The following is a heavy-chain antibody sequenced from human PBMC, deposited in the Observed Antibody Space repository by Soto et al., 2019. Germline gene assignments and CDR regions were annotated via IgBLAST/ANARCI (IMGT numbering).Heavy chain of an antibody. Sequence: QVQLVQSGAEVKKPGSSVKVSCKASGGTFSSYAISWVRQAPGQGLEWMGGIIPIFGTANYAQKFQGRVTITADESTSTAYMELSSLRSEDRAVYYCASGEIVVVPAATYCYGMDVWGQGTTVTASS. CDR2: IIPIFGTA. V-gene: IGHV1-69*01. D-gene: IGHD2-2*01. CDR3: ASGEIVVVPAATYCYGMDV. J-gene: IGHJ6*02. CDR1: GGTFSSYA.